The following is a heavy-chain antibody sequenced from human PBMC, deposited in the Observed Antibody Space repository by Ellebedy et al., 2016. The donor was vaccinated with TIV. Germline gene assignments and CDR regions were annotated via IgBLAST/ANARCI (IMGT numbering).Heavy chain of an antibody. Sequence: PGGSLRLSCAASGFTFSSYGMHWVRQAPGKGLECVAVISYDGSNKYYADSVKGRFTISRDNSKNTLYLQMNSLRAEDTAVYYCARYHSSGWLLTLDYWGQGTLVTVSS. CDR2: ISYDGSNK. CDR3: ARYHSSGWLLTLDY. D-gene: IGHD6-19*01. CDR1: GFTFSSYG. V-gene: IGHV3-30*03. J-gene: IGHJ4*02.